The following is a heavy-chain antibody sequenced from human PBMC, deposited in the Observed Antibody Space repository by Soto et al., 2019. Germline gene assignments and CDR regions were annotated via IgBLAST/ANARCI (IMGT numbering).Heavy chain of an antibody. CDR2: ISYDGSNK. CDR1: GFTFSSFA. D-gene: IGHD4-17*01. Sequence: PGGSLRLSCAASGFTFSSFAMHWVRQAPGKGLEWVAVISYDGSNKYYADSVKGRFTISRDNSKNTLYLQLSSLRAEDTAVYYCARENYGAHYFDYWGKGALVTVSS. J-gene: IGHJ4*02. V-gene: IGHV3-30-3*01. CDR3: ARENYGAHYFDY.